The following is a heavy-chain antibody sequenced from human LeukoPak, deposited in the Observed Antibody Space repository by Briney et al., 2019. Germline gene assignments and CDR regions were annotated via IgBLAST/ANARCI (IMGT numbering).Heavy chain of an antibody. J-gene: IGHJ4*02. Sequence: SETLSLTCTVSGGSISSYYWSWIRQPPGKGLEWIGYIYYSGSTNYNPSLKSRVTISVDTSKNQFSLKLSSVTAADTAVYYCARNYSDYYIKNFDYWGQGTLVTVSS. V-gene: IGHV4-59*08. D-gene: IGHD4-11*01. CDR3: ARNYSDYYIKNFDY. CDR2: IYYSGST. CDR1: GGSISSYY.